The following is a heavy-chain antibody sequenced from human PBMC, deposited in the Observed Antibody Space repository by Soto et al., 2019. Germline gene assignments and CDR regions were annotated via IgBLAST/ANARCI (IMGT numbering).Heavy chain of an antibody. Sequence: QVQLVASGGGVVQPGRSLRLSCGASGFTFSSYGMHWVRQAPGKGLEWVAVISYDGSNKYYADSVKGRFTISRDNSKNTLYLQMNSLRAEDTAVYYCAKGVVPAAILVPDYWGQGTLVTVSS. CDR1: GFTFSSYG. CDR3: AKGVVPAAILVPDY. V-gene: IGHV3-30*18. J-gene: IGHJ4*02. D-gene: IGHD2-2*01. CDR2: ISYDGSNK.